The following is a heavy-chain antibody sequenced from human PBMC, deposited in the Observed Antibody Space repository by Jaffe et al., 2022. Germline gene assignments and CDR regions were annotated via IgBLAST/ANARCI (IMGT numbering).Heavy chain of an antibody. Sequence: EVQLVQSGAEVKKPGESLKISCKGSGYSFTSYWIGWVRQMPGKGLEWMGIIYPGDSDTRYSPSFQGQVTISADKSISTAYLQWSSLKASDTAMYYCVTPLYYYDSSGYYYFDYWGQGTLVTVSS. CDR3: VTPLYYYDSSGYYYFDY. V-gene: IGHV5-51*03. D-gene: IGHD3-22*01. CDR2: IYPGDSDT. J-gene: IGHJ4*02. CDR1: GYSFTSYW.